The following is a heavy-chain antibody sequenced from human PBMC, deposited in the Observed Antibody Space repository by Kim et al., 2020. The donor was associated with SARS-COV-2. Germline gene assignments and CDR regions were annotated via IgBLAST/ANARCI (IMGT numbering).Heavy chain of an antibody. CDR3: ARGGEYNYDSLDY. J-gene: IGHJ4*02. D-gene: IGHD5-18*01. CDR2: LNSDESNT. CDR1: GFGFSSHW. V-gene: IGHV3-74*01. Sequence: GGSLRLSCAASGFGFSSHWMHWVRQAPGKGLVWLSRLNSDESNTNYADSVKGRFTISRENAKNTVYLQMNSLTAEDTAVYYCARGGEYNYDSLDYWGQRTLVTVSS.